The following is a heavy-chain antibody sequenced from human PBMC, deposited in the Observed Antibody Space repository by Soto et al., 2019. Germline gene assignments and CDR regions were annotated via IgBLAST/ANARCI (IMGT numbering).Heavy chain of an antibody. Sequence: EVQLVESGGGLVEPGGSLRLSCTASGFTFSNAWMTWVRQAPGKGLEWVGRIKGKTDGGTTDYAAPVKGRFTISRDDSKNTMYLQMNSLKTEDTAVYYCTIPRGPMIRPWGQGTLVTVSS. CDR3: TIPRGPMIRP. V-gene: IGHV3-15*01. D-gene: IGHD3-22*01. CDR2: IKGKTDGGTT. J-gene: IGHJ5*02. CDR1: GFTFSNAW.